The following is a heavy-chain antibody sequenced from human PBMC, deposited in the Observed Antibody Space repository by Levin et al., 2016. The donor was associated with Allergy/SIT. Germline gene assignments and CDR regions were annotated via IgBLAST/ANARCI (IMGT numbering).Heavy chain of an antibody. CDR2: LSYSGGT. Sequence: GSLRLSCSVSGDSISSVNLWWGWIRQPPGKGLEWIGSLSYSGGTAYNPSLKSRVTISVDTSKNVLSMKVTSVTAADTAVYYCARPQSPGNYFYWGQGTLVTVSS. V-gene: IGHV4-39*01. CDR3: ARPQSPGNYFY. D-gene: IGHD3-10*01. CDR1: GDSISSVNLW. J-gene: IGHJ4*02.